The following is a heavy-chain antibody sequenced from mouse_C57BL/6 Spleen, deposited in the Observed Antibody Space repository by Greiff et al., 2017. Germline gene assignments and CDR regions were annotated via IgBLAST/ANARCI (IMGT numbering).Heavy chain of an antibody. Sequence: VQLQQSGAELVRPGASVKLSCKASGYTFTDYYINWVKQRPGQGLEWIARIYPGSGNTYYNEKFKGKATLTAEKSSSTAYMQLSSLTSEDSAVYFCARSDYLDYWGQGTTLTVSS. V-gene: IGHV1-76*01. D-gene: IGHD2-4*01. CDR1: GYTFTDYY. J-gene: IGHJ2*01. CDR2: IYPGSGNT. CDR3: ARSDYLDY.